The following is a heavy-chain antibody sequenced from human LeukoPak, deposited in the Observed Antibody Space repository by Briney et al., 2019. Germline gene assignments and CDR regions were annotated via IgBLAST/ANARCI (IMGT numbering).Heavy chain of an antibody. D-gene: IGHD5-18*01. CDR1: GGTFSSYA. CDR3: ATKNADTAMVHTTYYYYYVDV. Sequence: ASVKVSCKASGGTFSSYAISWVRQAPGQGLEWMGGIIPIFGTANYAQKFQGRVTITADESTSTAYMELSSLRSEDTAVYYCATKNADTAMVHTTYYYYYVDVWGKGTTVTISS. CDR2: IIPIFGTA. J-gene: IGHJ6*03. V-gene: IGHV1-69*13.